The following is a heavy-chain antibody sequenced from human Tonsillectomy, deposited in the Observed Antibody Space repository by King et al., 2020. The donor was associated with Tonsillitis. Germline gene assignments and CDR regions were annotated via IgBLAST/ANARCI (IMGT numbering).Heavy chain of an antibody. D-gene: IGHD2-21*01. J-gene: IGHJ2*01. CDR1: GGSISSYY. Sequence: QLQESGPGLVKPSETLSLTCTVSGGSISSYYWSWIRQPPGKGLEWIGYIYYSGSTNYNPSLKSRVTISVDTSKNQFSLKLSSVTAADTAVYYCARVGGFVAGWYFVLWGRGTLVTVSS. CDR2: IYYSGST. V-gene: IGHV4-59*01. CDR3: ARVGGFVAGWYFVL.